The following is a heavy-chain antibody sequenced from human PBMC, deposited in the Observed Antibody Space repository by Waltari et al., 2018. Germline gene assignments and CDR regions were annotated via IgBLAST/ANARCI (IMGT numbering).Heavy chain of an antibody. D-gene: IGHD2-15*01. CDR1: GGPLSSSA. CDR2: IIPIFGTA. Sequence: QEQLVQSGAGVKKPGSSVKVSCKASGGPLSSSAISWVRRAPGQGLEWMGGIIPIFGTANYAQKFQGRVTITADESTSTAYMELSSLRSEDTAVYYCARSSVAVPRFDYWGQGTLVTVSS. V-gene: IGHV1-69*01. J-gene: IGHJ4*02. CDR3: ARSSVAVPRFDY.